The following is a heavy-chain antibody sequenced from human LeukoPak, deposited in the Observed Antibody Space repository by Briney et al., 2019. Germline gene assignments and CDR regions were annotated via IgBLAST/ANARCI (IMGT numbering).Heavy chain of an antibody. V-gene: IGHV3-7*04. CDR2: IKPDGSEK. CDR1: GFTFSNYW. CDR3: GWVY. J-gene: IGHJ4*02. Sequence: PGGSLRLSCAASGFTFSNYWMSWVRQAPGKGLEWVASIKPDGSEKYYVDSVKGRFTISRDNAKNSLYLQMNSLRAEDTAVYYCGWVYWGQGTLVTVSS.